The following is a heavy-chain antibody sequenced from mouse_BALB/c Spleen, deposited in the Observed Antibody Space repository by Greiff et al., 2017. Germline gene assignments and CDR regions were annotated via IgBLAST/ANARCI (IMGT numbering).Heavy chain of an antibody. J-gene: IGHJ4*01. CDR1: GYTFTSYW. CDR2: INPSTGYT. Sequence: QVQLQQSGAELAKPGASVKMSCKASGYTFTSYWMHWVKQRPGQGLEWIGYINPSTGYTEYNQKFKDKATLTADKSSSTAYMQLSSLTSEDSAVYYCARGDYRYRGAMDYWGQGTSVTVSS. D-gene: IGHD2-14*01. CDR3: ARGDYRYRGAMDY. V-gene: IGHV1-7*01.